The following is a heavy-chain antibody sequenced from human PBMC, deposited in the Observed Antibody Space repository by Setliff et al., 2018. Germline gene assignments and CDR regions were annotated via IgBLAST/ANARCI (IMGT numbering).Heavy chain of an antibody. J-gene: IGHJ4*02. V-gene: IGHV4-61*09. Sequence: PSETLSLTCTVSGGSISSGSYYWSWIRQPAGKGLEWIGHIYSSGSTNYNPSLKSRVTISVDRSKNQFSLKLSSVIAADTAVYYCARTLYDYDILTGPGYYFDYWGQGTLVTVSS. CDR1: GGSISSGSYY. CDR2: IYSSGST. D-gene: IGHD3-9*01. CDR3: ARTLYDYDILTGPGYYFDY.